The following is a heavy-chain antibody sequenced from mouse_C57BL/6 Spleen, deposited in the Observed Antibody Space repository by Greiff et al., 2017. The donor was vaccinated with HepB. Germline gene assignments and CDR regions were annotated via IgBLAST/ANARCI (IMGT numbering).Heavy chain of an antibody. V-gene: IGHV14-2*01. CDR1: GFNIKDYY. Sequence: VQLKESGAELVKPGASVKLSCTASGFNIKDYYMHWVKQRTEQGLEWIGRIDPEDGETKYDPKFQGKATITADTSSNTAYLQLSSLTSEDTAVYYCEGYDYDEFAYWGQGTLVTVSA. J-gene: IGHJ3*01. D-gene: IGHD2-4*01. CDR2: IDPEDGET. CDR3: EGYDYDEFAY.